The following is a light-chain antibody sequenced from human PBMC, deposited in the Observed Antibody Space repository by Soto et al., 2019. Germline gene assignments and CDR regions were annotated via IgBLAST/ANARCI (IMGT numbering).Light chain of an antibody. CDR2: GAS. CDR3: QQYGSSPQT. V-gene: IGKV3-20*01. J-gene: IGKJ1*01. Sequence: EIVFTQSPGTLSLSPGERAALSCRASQSVSTSYLAWYQQKPGQAPRLLIYGASSRATGIPDGFSGSGSGTDFTLTISRLEPEDFAVYYCQQYGSSPQTFGQGTKVDIK. CDR1: QSVSTSY.